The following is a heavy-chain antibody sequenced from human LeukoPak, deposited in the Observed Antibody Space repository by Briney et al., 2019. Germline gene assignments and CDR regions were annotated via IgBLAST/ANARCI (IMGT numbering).Heavy chain of an antibody. D-gene: IGHD3-9*01. CDR2: ISGDSSYT. CDR3: ARDAPDKHAFDI. Sequence: PGGSLRLSCAASGFTFSXXXXXXLRQAPGRXMEXVSYISGDSSYTNYADSVKGRFTISRDNAKNSLYLQVNSLRADDTAVYYCARDAPDKHAFDIWGQGTMVTVSS. V-gene: IGHV3-11*05. J-gene: IGHJ3*02. CDR1: GFTFSXXX.